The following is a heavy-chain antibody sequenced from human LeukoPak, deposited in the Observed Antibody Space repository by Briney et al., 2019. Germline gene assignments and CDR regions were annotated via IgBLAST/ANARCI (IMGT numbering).Heavy chain of an antibody. V-gene: IGHV1-2*02. D-gene: IGHD3-22*01. CDR3: SRDSVDSSGQGALQH. CDR1: GYTFTEHS. J-gene: IGHJ1*01. Sequence: ASVKVSCKASGYTFTEHSLYWVREAPGQGLGWVGWVNTNSGVTSYAQRFQGRVTMTRDTSINTAYMELNRLTSEDMAVYYCSRDSVDSSGQGALQHWGQGTLVTVSS. CDR2: VNTNSGVT.